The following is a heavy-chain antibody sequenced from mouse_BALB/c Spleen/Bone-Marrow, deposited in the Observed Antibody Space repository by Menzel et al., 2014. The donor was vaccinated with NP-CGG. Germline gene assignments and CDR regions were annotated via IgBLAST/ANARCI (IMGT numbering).Heavy chain of an antibody. CDR2: IDPANGNT. D-gene: IGHD4-1*01. CDR1: GFNIKDTY. J-gene: IGHJ3*01. CDR3: ARWELGRGWFAY. V-gene: IGHV14-3*02. Sequence: EVQLQQSGAELVKPGASVKLSCTASGFNIKDTYMHWVKQRPEQGLEWIGRIDPANGNTKYDPKFQGKATITADTSSNTAYLQLSSLTSEDTAVYYCARWELGRGWFAYWGQGTLVTVSA.